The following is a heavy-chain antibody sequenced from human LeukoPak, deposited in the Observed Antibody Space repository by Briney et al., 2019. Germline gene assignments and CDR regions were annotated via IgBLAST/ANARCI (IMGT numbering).Heavy chain of an antibody. J-gene: IGHJ4*02. CDR2: IIPSGGST. CDR3: ARGEYQLRAQSIAAAGTTFDY. CDR1: GYTFTSYY. Sequence: ASVKVSCKASGYTFTSYYMHWVRQAPGQGLEWMGIIIPSGGSTSYAQKFQGRVTMTRDTSTSTVYMELSSLRSEDTAVYYCARGEYQLRAQSIAAAGTTFDYWGQGTLVTVSS. V-gene: IGHV1-46*01. D-gene: IGHD6-13*01.